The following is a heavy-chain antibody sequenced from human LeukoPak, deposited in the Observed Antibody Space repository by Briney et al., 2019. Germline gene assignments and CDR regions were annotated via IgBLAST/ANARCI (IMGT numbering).Heavy chain of an antibody. CDR2: INPNSGGT. V-gene: IGHV1-2*04. J-gene: IGHJ4*02. Sequence: ASVKVSCKASGYTFTGYYMHWVRQAPGQGLEWMGWINPNSGGTNYAQKFQGWVTMTRDTSISTAYMELSRLRSDDTAVYYCARAGFGELYYYFDYWGQGTLVTVSS. D-gene: IGHD3-10*01. CDR3: ARAGFGELYYYFDY. CDR1: GYTFTGYY.